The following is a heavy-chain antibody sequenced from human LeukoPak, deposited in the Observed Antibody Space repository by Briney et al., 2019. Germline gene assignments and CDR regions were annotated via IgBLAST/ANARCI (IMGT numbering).Heavy chain of an antibody. V-gene: IGHV1-24*01. CDR2: FDPEDGET. Sequence: ASVKVSCKVSGYTLTELSMHWVRQAPGKGLERMGGFDPEDGETIYAQKFQGRVTMTEDTSTDTAYMELSSLRSEDTAVYYCATYDILTGYHNYFDYWGQGTLVTVSS. D-gene: IGHD3-9*01. CDR1: GYTLTELS. CDR3: ATYDILTGYHNYFDY. J-gene: IGHJ4*02.